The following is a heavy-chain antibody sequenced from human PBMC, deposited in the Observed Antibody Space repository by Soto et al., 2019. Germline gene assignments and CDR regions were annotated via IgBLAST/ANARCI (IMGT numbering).Heavy chain of an antibody. D-gene: IGHD1-26*01. Sequence: QVQLVESGGGVVQPGRSLRLSCAASGFTFSTYGMHWVRQAPGTGLEWVAVIWYDGSHKDYADSVKGRFTISRDNSKNTLYLQMNSLRVEDMGVYYCARAVGPFDYWGQVTLVAVSS. CDR3: ARAVGPFDY. J-gene: IGHJ4*02. V-gene: IGHV3-33*01. CDR1: GFTFSTYG. CDR2: IWYDGSHK.